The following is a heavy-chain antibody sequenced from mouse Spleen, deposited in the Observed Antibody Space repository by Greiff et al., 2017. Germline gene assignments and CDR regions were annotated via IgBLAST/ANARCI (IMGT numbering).Heavy chain of an antibody. V-gene: IGHV1-81*01. Sequence: QVQLQQSGAELARPGASVKLSCKASGYTFTSYGISWVKQRTGQGLEWIGEIYPRSGNTYYNEKFKGKATLTADKSSSTAYMGLRSLTSVDSAVYFCAREEIYNGSYPYAMDYLGQGTSGTVSS. J-gene: IGHJ4*01. CDR2: IYPRSGNT. D-gene: IGHD2-1*01. CDR1: GYTFTSYG. CDR3: AREEIYNGSYPYAMDY.